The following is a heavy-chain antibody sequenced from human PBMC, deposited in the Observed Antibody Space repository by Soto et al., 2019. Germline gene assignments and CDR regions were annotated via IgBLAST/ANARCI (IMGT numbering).Heavy chain of an antibody. J-gene: IGHJ6*02. V-gene: IGHV3-48*02. CDR1: GFTFSSYS. CDR2: ISSSSSTI. Sequence: EVQLVESGGGLVQPGGSLRLSCAASGFTFSSYSMNWVRQAPGKGLEWISYISSSSSTIYYAGSVKGRFTISRDNAKYSLSLQMTSLRDEDTAVYYCARDRSGPHYSLDVWGQGTTVTVSS. D-gene: IGHD2-15*01. CDR3: ARDRSGPHYSLDV.